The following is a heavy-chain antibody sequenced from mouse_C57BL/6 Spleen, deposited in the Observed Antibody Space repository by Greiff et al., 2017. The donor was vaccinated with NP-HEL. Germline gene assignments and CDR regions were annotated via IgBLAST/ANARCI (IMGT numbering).Heavy chain of an antibody. V-gene: IGHV5-17*01. CDR1: GFTFSDYG. Sequence: DVMLVESGGGLVKPGGSLKLSCAASGFTFSDYGMHWVRQAPEKGLEWVAYISSGSSTIYYADTVKGRFTISRDNAKNTLFLQMTSLRSEDTAMYYCARDYYGSKSPSWFAYWGQGTLVTVSA. D-gene: IGHD1-1*01. CDR3: ARDYYGSKSPSWFAY. J-gene: IGHJ3*01. CDR2: ISSGSSTI.